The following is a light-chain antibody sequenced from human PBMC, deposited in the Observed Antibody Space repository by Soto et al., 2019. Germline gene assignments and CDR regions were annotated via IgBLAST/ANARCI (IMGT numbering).Light chain of an antibody. V-gene: IGLV1-40*01. CDR1: SSNIGAGYD. J-gene: IGLJ2*01. Sequence: QSALTQPPSVSGAPGQRVTISCTGSSSNIGAGYDIHWYQQLPGTAPKLLIYGNTNRPSGVPDRFSGSKSGTSASLAITGLQVEDEADYYCQSYDSSLSGHVIFGGGTKLTV. CDR2: GNT. CDR3: QSYDSSLSGHVI.